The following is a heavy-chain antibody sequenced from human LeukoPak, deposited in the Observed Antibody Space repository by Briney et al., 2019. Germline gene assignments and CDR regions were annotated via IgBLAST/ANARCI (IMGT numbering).Heavy chain of an antibody. V-gene: IGHV1-69*13. CDR1: GGTFSSYA. D-gene: IGHD7-27*01. J-gene: IGHJ4*02. CDR2: IIPIFGTA. Sequence: ASVNVSCTASGGTFSSYAISWGRQAPGQGLEWMGGIIPIFGTANYAQTFQGRVTITADESTSTAYMELSSLRSEDTAVYYCASLELGRRTGDDYWGQGTLVTVSS. CDR3: ASLELGRRTGDDY.